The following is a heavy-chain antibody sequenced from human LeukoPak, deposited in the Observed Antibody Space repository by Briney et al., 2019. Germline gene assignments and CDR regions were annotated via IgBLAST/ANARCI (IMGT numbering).Heavy chain of an antibody. V-gene: IGHV3-23*01. J-gene: IGHJ4*02. CDR1: GFTFSSYA. CDR2: INGGGGDA. Sequence: GGSLRLSCAASGFTFSSYAMSWVRQAPGKGLEWVSSINGGGGDAYYADSVKGRFTISRDNSKNTLYLQMNSLRAEDTAVYYCAKLSWRALLSDDFDYWGQGTLVTVSS. D-gene: IGHD1-26*01. CDR3: AKLSWRALLSDDFDY.